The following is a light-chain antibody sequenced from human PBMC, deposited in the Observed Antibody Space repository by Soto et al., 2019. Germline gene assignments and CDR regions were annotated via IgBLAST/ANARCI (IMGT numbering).Light chain of an antibody. CDR2: DAS. CDR3: QQYDSSSPT. CDR1: QNISVW. Sequence: DIQMTQSPSTLSASVGDGATITGRASQNISVWLAWYQQRPGKAPKFLIYDASNLETGVSSRFSGSGSGTEFTLTIRSLQPDDFATYYCQQYDSSSPTFGQGTKLEIK. V-gene: IGKV1-5*01. J-gene: IGKJ2*01.